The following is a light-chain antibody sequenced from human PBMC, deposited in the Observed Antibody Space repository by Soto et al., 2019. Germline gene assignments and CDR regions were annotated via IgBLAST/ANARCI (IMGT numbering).Light chain of an antibody. CDR1: KGLVDNDAYSY. CDR2: RVS. Sequence: VVMTQSPLSLAVTLGEPASVSCRSSKGLVDNDAYSYLSWFHQRPGQSPRRLFYRVSNRDPGVPDRFSGSGSGTDFTLTISRVEAEDVGVYCCMQGTHWPYTFGQGTRLEI. J-gene: IGKJ2*01. V-gene: IGKV2-30*01. CDR3: MQGTHWPYT.